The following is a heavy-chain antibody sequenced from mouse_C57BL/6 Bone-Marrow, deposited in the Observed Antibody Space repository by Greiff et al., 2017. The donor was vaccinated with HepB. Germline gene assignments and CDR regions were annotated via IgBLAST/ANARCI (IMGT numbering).Heavy chain of an antibody. D-gene: IGHD1-1*01. CDR1: GFTFSSYA. J-gene: IGHJ2*01. CDR2: ISDGGSYT. Sequence: EVQGVESGGGLVKPGGSLKLSCAASGFTFSSYAMSWVRQTPEKRLEWVATISDGGSYTYYPDNVKGRFTISRDNAKNNLYLQMSHLKSEDTAMYYWARGPLYYGYYFDYWGQGTTLTVSS. CDR3: ARGPLYYGYYFDY. V-gene: IGHV5-4*01.